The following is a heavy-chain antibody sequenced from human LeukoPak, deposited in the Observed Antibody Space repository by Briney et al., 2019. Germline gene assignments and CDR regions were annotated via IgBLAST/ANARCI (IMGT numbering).Heavy chain of an antibody. CDR2: ICVSVGGT. J-gene: IGHJ6*02. Sequence: VGSLRLSCAPSGFTFSSHAMSSGPDGPGEGLGCGSGICVSVGGTYYADAVTGRFTTSRDTSKHSLYLQMSSLRAEDTAVYYCAKDAAGRGTVTTHFYYSYYYGMDVWGQGTTVTVSS. CDR3: AKDAAGRGTVTTHFYYSYYYGMDV. D-gene: IGHD4-17*01. CDR1: GFTFSSHA. V-gene: IGHV3-23*01.